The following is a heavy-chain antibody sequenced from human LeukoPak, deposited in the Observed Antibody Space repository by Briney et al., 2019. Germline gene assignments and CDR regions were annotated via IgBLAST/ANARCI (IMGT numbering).Heavy chain of an antibody. Sequence: PGGSLRLSCAASGFTFSYYSMNWVRQAPGKGLEWVSYISDSSSTIYYADSVKGRFTISRDNAKNSLYLQVNSLRAEDTAVYYCARPNDCSSTSCYTDAFDFWGQGTMVTVSS. CDR1: GFTFSYYS. V-gene: IGHV3-48*01. J-gene: IGHJ3*01. D-gene: IGHD2-2*02. CDR2: ISDSSSTI. CDR3: ARPNDCSSTSCYTDAFDF.